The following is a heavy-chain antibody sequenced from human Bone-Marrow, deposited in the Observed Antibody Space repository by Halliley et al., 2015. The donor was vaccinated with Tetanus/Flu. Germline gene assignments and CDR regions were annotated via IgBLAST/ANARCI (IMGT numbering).Heavy chain of an antibody. D-gene: IGHD2-21*02. Sequence: ISSGGDSTHYADSVKGRFTMSRDNSKNTLYLQMSSLRADDTAVYYCAKRGCGGDCYSGTFDYWGQGTLLTVSS. CDR3: AKRGCGGDCYSGTFDY. J-gene: IGHJ4*02. CDR2: ISSGGDST. V-gene: IGHV3-23*01.